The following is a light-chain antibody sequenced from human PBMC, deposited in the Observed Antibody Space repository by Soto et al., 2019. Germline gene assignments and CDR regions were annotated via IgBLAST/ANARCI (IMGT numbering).Light chain of an antibody. Sequence: QSVLTQPPSASGTPGQTVTISCSGSSSNIGTSSVHWYKHLPGTAPKPLIYTNDQRPSGVPDRSSGSKSGTSASLAISGLQSEDEADYYCAVWDDSMNGHVFGAGTKVTVL. CDR3: AVWDDSMNGHV. V-gene: IGLV1-44*01. CDR2: TND. CDR1: SSNIGTSS. J-gene: IGLJ1*01.